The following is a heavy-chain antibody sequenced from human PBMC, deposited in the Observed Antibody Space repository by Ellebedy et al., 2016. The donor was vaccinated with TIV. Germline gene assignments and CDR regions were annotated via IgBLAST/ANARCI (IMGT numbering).Heavy chain of an antibody. Sequence: MPSEPLSLTCTASGDSISSYFWSWIRQPPGKGLEWIGYIYYSGSTNYNPSLKSRVTISVDTSKNQFSLKLSAVTAADTAVYYCARDGFVGAFDYWGQGTLVTVSS. CDR2: IYYSGST. J-gene: IGHJ4*02. D-gene: IGHD1-26*01. CDR1: GDSISSYF. CDR3: ARDGFVGAFDY. V-gene: IGHV4-59*01.